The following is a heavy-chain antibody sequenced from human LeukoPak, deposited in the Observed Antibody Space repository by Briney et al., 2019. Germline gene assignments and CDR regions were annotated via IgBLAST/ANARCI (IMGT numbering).Heavy chain of an antibody. V-gene: IGHV4-59*01. Sequence: SETLSLTCTVSGGSISSYYWSWIRQPPGKGLEWIGYIYYSGSTNYNPSLKSRVTISVDTSKNQFSLKLSSVTAADTAVYYCARARARATVTTSLFDYWGRGTLVTVSP. CDR2: IYYSGST. CDR1: GGSISSYY. D-gene: IGHD4-17*01. J-gene: IGHJ4*02. CDR3: ARARARATVTTSLFDY.